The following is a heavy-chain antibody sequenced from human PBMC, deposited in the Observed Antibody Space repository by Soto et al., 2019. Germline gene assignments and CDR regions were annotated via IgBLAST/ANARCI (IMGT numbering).Heavy chain of an antibody. J-gene: IGHJ4*02. CDR3: ARGYSSGWFYFFDY. CDR2: IYSGGSP. D-gene: IGHD6-19*01. V-gene: IGHV3-53*01. CDR1: GFTVSSNY. Sequence: PGGSLRLSCAASGFTVSSNYMSWVRQAPGKGLEWVSVIYSGGSPYYADSVKGRFTISRDNSKNTLYLQMNSLRAEDTAVYYCARGYSSGWFYFFDYCRQGTLVTVS.